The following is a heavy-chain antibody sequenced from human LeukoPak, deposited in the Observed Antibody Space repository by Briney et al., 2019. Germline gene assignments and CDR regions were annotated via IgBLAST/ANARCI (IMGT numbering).Heavy chain of an antibody. J-gene: IGHJ6*02. D-gene: IGHD3-3*01. Sequence: SVKVSCKASGGTFSSYAISWVRQAPGQGLEWMGGIIPIFGTANYAQKFQGRVTITADESTSTAYMELSSLRSEDTAVYYCARESPVITILYGAPKYGMDVWGQGTTVTVSS. V-gene: IGHV1-69*13. CDR1: GGTFSSYA. CDR3: ARESPVITILYGAPKYGMDV. CDR2: IIPIFGTA.